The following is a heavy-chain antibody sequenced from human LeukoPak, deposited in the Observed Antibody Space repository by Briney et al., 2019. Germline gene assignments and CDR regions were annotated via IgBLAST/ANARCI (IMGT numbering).Heavy chain of an antibody. V-gene: IGHV3-21*01. Sequence: GGSLRLSCAASGFTFSSYWMSWVRQAPGKGLEWVSSISSSSSYIYYADSVKGRFTISRDNAKKSLYLQMNSLRAEDTAVYYCARATTYDILTGYSDYWGQGTLVTVSS. CDR1: GFTFSSYW. CDR3: ARATTYDILTGYSDY. J-gene: IGHJ4*02. D-gene: IGHD3-9*01. CDR2: ISSSSSYI.